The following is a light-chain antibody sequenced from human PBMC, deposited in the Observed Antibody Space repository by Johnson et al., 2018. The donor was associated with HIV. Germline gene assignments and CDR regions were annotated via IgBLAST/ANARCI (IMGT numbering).Light chain of an antibody. Sequence: QSVLTQPPSVSAAPGQKFTISCSGSSSNIGNNYVSWYQQLPGTAPKLLIYENNKRPSGIPDRFSGSKSGTSATLGITGLQTGDEADYYCGTWDSSLSVNYVFGTGTKVTVL. CDR3: GTWDSSLSVNYV. J-gene: IGLJ1*01. CDR2: ENN. CDR1: SSNIGNNY. V-gene: IGLV1-51*02.